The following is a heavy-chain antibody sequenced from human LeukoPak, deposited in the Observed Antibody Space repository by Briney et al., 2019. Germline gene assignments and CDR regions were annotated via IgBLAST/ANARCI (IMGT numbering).Heavy chain of an antibody. CDR2: ISGGGGST. CDR3: ANSYTSSSRTPFDC. Sequence: GGSLRLSCAVSVFTFSSYAMTWVRHAPGKGLEWVSAISGGGGSTYHADSVKGRFTISRDNSKNTLYLQMDSLRAEDTAVYYCANSYTSSSRTPFDCWGQGTLVTVSS. CDR1: VFTFSSYA. J-gene: IGHJ4*02. D-gene: IGHD6-6*01. V-gene: IGHV3-23*01.